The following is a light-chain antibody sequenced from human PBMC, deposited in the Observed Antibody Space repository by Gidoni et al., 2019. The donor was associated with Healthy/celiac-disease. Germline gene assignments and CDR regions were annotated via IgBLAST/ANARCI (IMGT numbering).Light chain of an antibody. CDR3: QQSGSSLT. CDR1: QSVSSSY. Sequence: EIVLTQSPGTLSLSPGERATLSCRASQSVSSSYLAWYQQKPGQAPRLLIYGASSRATGIPDRFSGSGSGTDFTLTISRLEPEDFAVYYCQQSGSSLTFXGXTKVEIK. V-gene: IGKV3-20*01. J-gene: IGKJ4*01. CDR2: GAS.